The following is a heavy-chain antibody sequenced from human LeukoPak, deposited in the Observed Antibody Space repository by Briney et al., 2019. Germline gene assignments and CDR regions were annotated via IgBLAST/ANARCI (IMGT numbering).Heavy chain of an antibody. CDR2: IKSKTDGGTT. Sequence: GGSLRLSCAASGFTFSTFTMNWVRQAPGKGLEWVGRIKSKTDGGTTDYAAPVKGRFTISRDDSKNTLYLQMNSLKTEDTAVYYCTLQGSGSFLPFDYWGQGTLVTVSS. CDR3: TLQGSGSFLPFDY. CDR1: GFTFSTFT. V-gene: IGHV3-15*01. D-gene: IGHD3-10*01. J-gene: IGHJ4*02.